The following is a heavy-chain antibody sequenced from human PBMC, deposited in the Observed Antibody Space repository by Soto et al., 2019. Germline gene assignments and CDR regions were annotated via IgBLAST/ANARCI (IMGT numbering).Heavy chain of an antibody. Sequence: SETLSLTCTVSGGSISSSSYYWGWIRQPPGKGLEWIGSIYYSGSTYYNPSLKSRVTISVDTSKNQFSLKLSSMTAADTAVFYCSVYRFGYSRDLSYYCARRTLV. J-gene: IGHJ4*02. D-gene: IGHD4-4*01. CDR1: GGSISSSSYY. CDR2: IYYSGST. CDR3: SVYRFGYSRDLSYY. V-gene: IGHV4-39*01.